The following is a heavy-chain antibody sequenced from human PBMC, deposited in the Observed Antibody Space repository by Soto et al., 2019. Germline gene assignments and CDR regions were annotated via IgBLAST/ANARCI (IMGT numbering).Heavy chain of an antibody. V-gene: IGHV4-34*01. Sequence: ASETLSLTCAVYGGSFSGYYWSWIRQPPGKGLEWIGEINHSGSTNYNPSLKSRVTISVDTSKNQFSLKLSSVTAADTAVYYCASRGIFMTTVPWGQGTLVTVSS. CDR2: INHSGST. D-gene: IGHD4-17*01. CDR1: GGSFSGYY. CDR3: ASRGIFMTTVP. J-gene: IGHJ5*02.